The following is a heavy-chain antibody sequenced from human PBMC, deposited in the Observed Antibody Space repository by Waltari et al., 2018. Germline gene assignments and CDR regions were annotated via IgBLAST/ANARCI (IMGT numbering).Heavy chain of an antibody. J-gene: IGHJ4*02. CDR1: GRSISSYS. Sequence: QVQLQESGPGLVKPSETLSLTCTVSGRSISSYSWSWLRQPPGKGLEWIGYIYYSGSTNYNPSLKSRVTISVDTSKNQFSLKLSSVTAADTAVYYCASGVLRGYSYGNFDYWGQGTLVTVSS. CDR2: IYYSGST. V-gene: IGHV4-59*01. CDR3: ASGVLRGYSYGNFDY. D-gene: IGHD5-18*01.